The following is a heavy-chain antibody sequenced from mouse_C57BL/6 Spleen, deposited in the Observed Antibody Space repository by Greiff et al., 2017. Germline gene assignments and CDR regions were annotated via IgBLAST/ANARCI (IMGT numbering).Heavy chain of an antibody. V-gene: IGHV7-1*01. Sequence: DVKLVESGGGLVQSGRSLRLSCATSGFTFSDFYMEWVRQAPGKGLEWIAASRNKANDYTTEYSASVKGRFIVSRDTSQSILYLQMNALRAEDTAIYYCARDARKGAMDYWGQGTSVTVSS. CDR3: ARDARKGAMDY. J-gene: IGHJ4*01. CDR2: SRNKANDYTT. CDR1: GFTFSDFY.